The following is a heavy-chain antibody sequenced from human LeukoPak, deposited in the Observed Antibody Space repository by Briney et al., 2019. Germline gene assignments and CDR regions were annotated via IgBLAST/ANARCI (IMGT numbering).Heavy chain of an antibody. CDR1: GGSISSYY. V-gene: IGHV4-59*08. CDR3: ARHETLRLLDP. D-gene: IGHD2-21*02. Sequence: SETLSLTCTVSGGSISSYYWSWIRQSPGKGLEWIGYIYYSGSTNYNPSLKSRVTISVDTSKNQFSLKLSSVTAADTAVYYCARHETLRLLDPWGQGTLVTVSS. CDR2: IYYSGST. J-gene: IGHJ5*02.